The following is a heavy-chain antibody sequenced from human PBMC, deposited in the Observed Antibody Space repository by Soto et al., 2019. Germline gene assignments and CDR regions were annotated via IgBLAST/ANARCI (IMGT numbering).Heavy chain of an antibody. CDR3: AAHRQLLGDAFDI. J-gene: IGHJ3*02. Sequence: SVKVSCKAFGFTFTSSAMQWVRQARGQRLEWIGWIVVGSGNTNYAQKFQERVTITRDMSTSTAYMELSSLRSEDTAVYYCAAHRQLLGDAFDIWGQGTMVTVSS. D-gene: IGHD3-10*01. CDR2: IVVGSGNT. CDR1: GFTFTSSA. V-gene: IGHV1-58*02.